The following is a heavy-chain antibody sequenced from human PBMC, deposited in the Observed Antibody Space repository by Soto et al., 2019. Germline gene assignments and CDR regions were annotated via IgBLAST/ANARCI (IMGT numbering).Heavy chain of an antibody. CDR1: GDSIISYH. J-gene: IGHJ4*02. D-gene: IGHD1-26*01. CDR2: IFNSGST. Sequence: LEILSLTCTVSGDSIISYHWSWIRQSPEKGLEWIGYIFNSGSTAYNTYLKSRVTISADRSKNQFSLKLSSVTAADTAVYYCAGDIRSGSYRFDYWGQGTLVTVSS. V-gene: IGHV4-59*08. CDR3: AGDIRSGSYRFDY.